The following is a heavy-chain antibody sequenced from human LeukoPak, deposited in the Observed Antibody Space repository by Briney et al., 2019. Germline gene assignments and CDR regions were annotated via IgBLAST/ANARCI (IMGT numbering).Heavy chain of an antibody. CDR2: ISVYNGDT. Sequence: ASVTVSCRTSGYTFTDNVISWVRQAPGQGLEWMGWISVYNGDTNYAQKVQARVSMTADTSTNTAYMELRSLRSDDTAVYYCARVREGYGSGSYSFDPWGQGTLVTVSS. V-gene: IGHV1-18*01. CDR3: ARVREGYGSGSYSFDP. CDR1: GYTFTDNV. J-gene: IGHJ5*02. D-gene: IGHD3-10*01.